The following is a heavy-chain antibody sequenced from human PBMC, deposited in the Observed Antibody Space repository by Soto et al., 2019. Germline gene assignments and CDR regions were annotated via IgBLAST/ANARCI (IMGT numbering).Heavy chain of an antibody. Sequence: PSETLSLTCTVSGGSISSSSYYWGWIRQPPGKGLEWIGSIYYSGSTYYNPSLKSRVTISVDTSKNQFSLKLSSVTAADTAVYYCARFPTPLIKYYDILTGYPPQIGYFDYWGQGTLVTVSS. CDR3: ARFPTPLIKYYDILTGYPPQIGYFDY. V-gene: IGHV4-39*01. CDR1: GGSISSSSYY. D-gene: IGHD3-9*01. CDR2: IYYSGST. J-gene: IGHJ4*02.